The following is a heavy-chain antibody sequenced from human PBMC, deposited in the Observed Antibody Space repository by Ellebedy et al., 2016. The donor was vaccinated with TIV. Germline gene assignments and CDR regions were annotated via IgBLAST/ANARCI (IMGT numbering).Heavy chain of an antibody. CDR2: IRSSTNSI. V-gene: IGHV3-48*02. J-gene: IGHJ3*02. D-gene: IGHD6-19*01. CDR1: GFTFSSYS. CDR3: ARAESSSGWYGAFDI. Sequence: GGSLRLSXAASGFTFSSYSMNWVRQAPGKGLEWVAFIRSSTNSISYADSVKGRFTISRDDAENSLYLQMNSLRDEDTAVYYCARAESSSGWYGAFDIWGQGTMVTVSS.